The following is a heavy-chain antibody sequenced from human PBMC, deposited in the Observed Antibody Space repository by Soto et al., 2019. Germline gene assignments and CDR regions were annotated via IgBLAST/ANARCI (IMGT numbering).Heavy chain of an antibody. D-gene: IGHD2-2*01. CDR1: GFTFSSYS. CDR2: ISSSSSTI. Sequence: GGSLRLSCAASGFTFSSYSMNWVRQAPGKGLEWVSYISSSSSTIYYADSVKGRFTISRDNAKSSLYRQMNSLRAEDTAVYYCARQYRPWDIVVVPAASQAGHFDYWGQGTLVTVSS. V-gene: IGHV3-48*01. J-gene: IGHJ4*02. CDR3: ARQYRPWDIVVVPAASQAGHFDY.